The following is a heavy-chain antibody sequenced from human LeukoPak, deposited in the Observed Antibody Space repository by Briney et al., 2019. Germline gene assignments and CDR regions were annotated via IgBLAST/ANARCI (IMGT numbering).Heavy chain of an antibody. CDR1: GYIFTSYG. CDR3: ARGRYYYGSGSYFLGTPIFNWFDP. V-gene: IGHV1-69*06. CDR2: IIPIFGTA. J-gene: IGHJ5*02. Sequence: GASVKVSCKASGYIFTSYGISWVRQAPGQGLEWMGGIIPIFGTANYAQKFQGRVTITADKSTSTAYMELSSLRSEDTAVYYCARGRYYYGSGSYFLGTPIFNWFDPWGQGTLVTVSS. D-gene: IGHD3-10*01.